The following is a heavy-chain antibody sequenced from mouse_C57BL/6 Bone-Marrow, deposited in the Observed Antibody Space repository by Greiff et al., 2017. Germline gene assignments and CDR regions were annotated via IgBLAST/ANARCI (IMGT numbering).Heavy chain of an antibody. Sequence: QVQLQQSGPGLVQPSQSLSITCTVSGFSLTSYGVHWVRQSPGKGLEWLGVIWRGGSTAYNAAFMSRLSITKDNSKSQVFFMMNSLQADDTAIDYCACPYGNYVSMDYWGQGTSVTVSS. CDR3: ACPYGNYVSMDY. CDR1: GFSLTSYG. V-gene: IGHV2-5*01. CDR2: IWRGGST. D-gene: IGHD2-1*01. J-gene: IGHJ4*01.